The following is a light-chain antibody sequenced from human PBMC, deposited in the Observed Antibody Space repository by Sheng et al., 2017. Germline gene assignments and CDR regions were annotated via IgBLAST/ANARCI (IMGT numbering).Light chain of an antibody. V-gene: IGLV1-40*01. CDR1: SSNIGAGYD. CDR2: GNS. Sequence: QSVLTQPPSVSGAPGQRVTISCTGSSSNIGAGYDVHWYQQLPGTAPKLLIYGNSNRPSGVPDRFSGSKSGTSASLAITGLQAEDEADYYCQSYDSSLSGWVFGGGTKLTRP. CDR3: QSYDSSLSGWV. J-gene: IGLJ3*02.